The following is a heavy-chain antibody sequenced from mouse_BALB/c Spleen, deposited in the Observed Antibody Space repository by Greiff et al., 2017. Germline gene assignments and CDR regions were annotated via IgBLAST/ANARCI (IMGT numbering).Heavy chain of an antibody. CDR2: ISYSGST. CDR1: GYSITSDYA. D-gene: IGHD1-3*01. V-gene: IGHV3-2*02. J-gene: IGHJ1*01. CDR3: ARRSDRYWYFDV. Sequence: VQLKESGPGLVKPSQSLSLTCTVTGYSITSDYAWNWIRQFPGNKLEWMGYISYSGSTSYNPSLKSRISITRDTSKNQFFLQLNSVTTEDTATYYCARRSDRYWYFDVWGAGTTVTVSS.